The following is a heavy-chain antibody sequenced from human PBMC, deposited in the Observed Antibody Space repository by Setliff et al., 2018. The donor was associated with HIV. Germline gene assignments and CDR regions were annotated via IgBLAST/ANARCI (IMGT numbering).Heavy chain of an antibody. J-gene: IGHJ2*01. D-gene: IGHD2-21*02. Sequence: SETLSLTCAVSDYSINSGYYWGWIRQPPGKGLEWIGSIYHSGSTYYNPSLKSRVTISVDTSKNQFSLKLSSVTAADTAVYYCARHDGTYCGGDCYLLGYFDLWGRGTLVTVS. CDR3: ARHDGTYCGGDCYLLGYFDL. V-gene: IGHV4-38-2*01. CDR2: IYHSGST. CDR1: DYSINSGYY.